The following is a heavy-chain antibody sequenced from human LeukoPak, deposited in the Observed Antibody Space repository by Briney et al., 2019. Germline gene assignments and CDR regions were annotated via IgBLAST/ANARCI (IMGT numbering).Heavy chain of an antibody. D-gene: IGHD6-13*01. CDR1: GGSISSYY. V-gene: IGHV4-59*12. CDR2: IYYSGST. CDR3: ARRIAAAGTRRWFDP. J-gene: IGHJ5*02. Sequence: SETLSLTCTVSGGSISSYYWSWIRQPPGKGLEWIGYIYYSGSTNYNPSLKSRVTISVDTSKNQFSLKLSSVTAADTAVYYCARRIAAAGTRRWFDPWGQGTLVTVSS.